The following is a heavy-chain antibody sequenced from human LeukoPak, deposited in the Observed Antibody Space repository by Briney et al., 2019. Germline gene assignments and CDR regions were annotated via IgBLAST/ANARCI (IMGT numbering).Heavy chain of an antibody. Sequence: GGSLRLSCAASGFTFSSYWMSWVRQASGKGLEWVGRIRSKANSYATAYAASVKGRFTISRDDSKNTAYLQMNSPKTEDTAMYYCTRQDTVTVVDYWGQGTLVTVSS. D-gene: IGHD4-17*01. CDR2: IRSKANSYAT. J-gene: IGHJ4*02. V-gene: IGHV3-73*01. CDR1: GFTFSSYW. CDR3: TRQDTVTVVDY.